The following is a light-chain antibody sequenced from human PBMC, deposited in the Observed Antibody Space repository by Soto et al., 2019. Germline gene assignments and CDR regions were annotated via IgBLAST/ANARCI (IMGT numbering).Light chain of an antibody. Sequence: QSVLTQPPSTSGTPGQRVTFSCSGSRYNIGRSTVNWYQQLPGTAPKVLVYSTNQRPSGVPDRFSGSKSGTSDSLSISGLQSDDEADYYCAALDDTLSVWVFGGVTKVTV. J-gene: IGLJ3*02. CDR2: STN. V-gene: IGLV1-44*01. CDR1: RYNIGRST. CDR3: AALDDTLSVWV.